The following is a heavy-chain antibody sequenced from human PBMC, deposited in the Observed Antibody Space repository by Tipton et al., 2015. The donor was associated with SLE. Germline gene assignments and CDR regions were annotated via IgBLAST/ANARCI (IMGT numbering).Heavy chain of an antibody. J-gene: IGHJ2*01. CDR2: IYTSGST. CDR3: ARAECSGGSCWWYFDL. CDR1: GGSISSGSYY. Sequence: TLSLTCTVSGGSISSGSYYWSWIRQPAGKGLEWIGRIYTSGSTYYNPSLKSRVTISVDTSKNQFSLKLSSVTAADTAVYYCARAECSGGSCWWYFDLWGRGTLVTVSS. V-gene: IGHV4-61*02. D-gene: IGHD2-15*01.